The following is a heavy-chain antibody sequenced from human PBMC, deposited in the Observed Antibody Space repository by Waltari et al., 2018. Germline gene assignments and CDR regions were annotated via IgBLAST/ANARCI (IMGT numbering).Heavy chain of an antibody. V-gene: IGHV4-39*07. D-gene: IGHD6-13*01. CDR1: GGSISSSSYY. CDR2: IYYSGGT. CDR3: ARGEPTAAGDIRAPDDY. J-gene: IGHJ4*02. Sequence: QLQLQESGPGLVKPSETLSLTCTVSGGSISSSSYYWGWIRQPPGKGLEWIGSIYYSGGTNYNPSLKSRVTISVDTSKNQFSLKLSSVTAADTAVYYCARGEPTAAGDIRAPDDYWGQGTLVTVSS.